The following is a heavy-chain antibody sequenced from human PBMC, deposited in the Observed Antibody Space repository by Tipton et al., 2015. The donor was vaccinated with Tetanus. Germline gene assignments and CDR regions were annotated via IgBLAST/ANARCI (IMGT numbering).Heavy chain of an antibody. D-gene: IGHD6-19*01. Sequence: TLSLTCAVYGGSFSGYYWSWIRQPPGKGLEWIGEINHSGSTNYNPSLKSRVTISVDTSKNQFSLQLNSVTPEDTAVYYCARDRTEVAGTYYFDYWGQGTLVTVSS. CDR3: ARDRTEVAGTYYFDY. V-gene: IGHV4-34*01. J-gene: IGHJ4*02. CDR2: INHSGST. CDR1: GGSFSGYY.